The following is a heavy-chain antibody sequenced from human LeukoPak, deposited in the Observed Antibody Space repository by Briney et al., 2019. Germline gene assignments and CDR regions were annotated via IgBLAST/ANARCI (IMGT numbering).Heavy chain of an antibody. CDR1: TSR. Sequence: ASVKVSCKATSRISWVRQAPGQGLEWMGWIGTYGGDTYYAQKFQGRITVTRDTSISTAYMELSRLRSDDTAVYYCASGDYVWYFDLWGRGTLVTVSS. CDR2: IGTYGGDT. V-gene: IGHV1-18*01. CDR3: ASGDYVWYFDL. D-gene: IGHD4-17*01. J-gene: IGHJ2*01.